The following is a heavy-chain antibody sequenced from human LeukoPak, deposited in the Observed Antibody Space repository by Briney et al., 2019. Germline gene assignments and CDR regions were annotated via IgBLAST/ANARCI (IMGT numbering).Heavy chain of an antibody. J-gene: IGHJ5*02. CDR1: GGSFSGYC. V-gene: IGHV4-34*01. Sequence: PSETLSLTCAVYGGSFSGYCWTWIRQPPGKGLEWIGEITHSRSTNYNPSLKSRVTVSVDASKNQFSLRLSSVTAADTAVYYCARGEWFDPWGQGTLVTVSS. CDR2: ITHSRST. CDR3: ARGEWFDP.